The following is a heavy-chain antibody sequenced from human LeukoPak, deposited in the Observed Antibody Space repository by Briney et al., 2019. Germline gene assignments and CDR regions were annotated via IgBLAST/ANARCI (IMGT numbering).Heavy chain of an antibody. J-gene: IGHJ6*02. CDR1: GFTFSSYA. CDR3: AKGRDTYQYGMDV. CDR2: ILYGGSNK. Sequence: GGPLRLSCAASGFTFSSYAMSWVRQAPGKGLEWVAFILYGGSNKYYADSVKGRFTISRDNSKNTLYLQMNSLTAEDTAVYYCAKGRDTYQYGMDVWGQGTTVTVSS. V-gene: IGHV3-30*02.